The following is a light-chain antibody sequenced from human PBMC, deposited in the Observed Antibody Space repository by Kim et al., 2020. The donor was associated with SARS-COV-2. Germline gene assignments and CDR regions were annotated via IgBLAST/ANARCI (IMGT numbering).Light chain of an antibody. Sequence: EIVLTQSPGTLSLSPGERATLSCRASQSVSSSYLAWYQQKPGQAPRLLIYGASSRATGIPDRFSGGGSGTDFTLTISTLEPEDFAVYYCQQYGSSPRYTFGQGTKLEI. J-gene: IGKJ2*01. V-gene: IGKV3-20*01. CDR2: GAS. CDR3: QQYGSSPRYT. CDR1: QSVSSSY.